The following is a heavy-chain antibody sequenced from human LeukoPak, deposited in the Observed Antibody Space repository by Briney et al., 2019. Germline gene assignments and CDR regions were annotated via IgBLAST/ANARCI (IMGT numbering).Heavy chain of an antibody. CDR2: IYYSGST. J-gene: IGHJ4*02. CDR1: GGSISSYY. D-gene: IGHD6-13*01. Sequence: SETLSLTCTVSGGSISSYYWSWIRQPPGKGLEWIGYIYYSGSTKYNPSLKSRVTISVDTSKNQFSLKLSSVTAADTAVYYCARDKDTSSCRDYWGQGTLVTVSS. V-gene: IGHV4-59*01. CDR3: ARDKDTSSCRDY.